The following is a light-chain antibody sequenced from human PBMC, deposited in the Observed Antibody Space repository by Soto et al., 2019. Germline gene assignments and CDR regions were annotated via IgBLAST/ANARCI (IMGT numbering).Light chain of an antibody. V-gene: IGLV1-44*01. CDR1: TSNIGSNP. CDR2: GNN. J-gene: IGLJ7*01. CDR3: AAWDDNLDAAV. Sequence: QSVLAQPPSASGTPGQSVIFSSSGSTSNIGSNPVTWYQQLPGTAPKLVIYGNNQRPSGVPDRFSGSKSGTSASLAISGLQSEDEADYYCAAWDDNLDAAVFGGGTQLTVL.